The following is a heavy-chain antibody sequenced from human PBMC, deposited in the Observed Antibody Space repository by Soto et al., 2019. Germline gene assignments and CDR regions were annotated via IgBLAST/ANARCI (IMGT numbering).Heavy chain of an antibody. V-gene: IGHV4-34*01. D-gene: IGHD3-10*01. J-gene: IGHJ4*02. Sequence: QVQLQQWGAGLLKPSETLSLTCAVYGGSYSGYYWSWIRQSPGKGLEWIGEINHSGSTNYNPSLKSRVTISVDTSKNQFSLKLSSVTAADTAVYYCARGSGYYGSGSYYPSHHFDYWGQGTLVTVSS. CDR1: GGSYSGYY. CDR3: ARGSGYYGSGSYYPSHHFDY. CDR2: INHSGST.